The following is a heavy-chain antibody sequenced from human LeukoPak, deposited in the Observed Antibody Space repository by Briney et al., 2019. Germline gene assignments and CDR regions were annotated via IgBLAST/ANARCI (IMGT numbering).Heavy chain of an antibody. J-gene: IGHJ5*02. D-gene: IGHD2-2*02. Sequence: GASVKVSCKASGYTFTSNDINWVRQATGQGLEWMGWMNPNSGNTGYAQKFQGRVTMTRNTSISTAYMELSSLRSEDTAVYYCARVIVVVPAAIILDPWGQGTLVTVSS. CDR3: ARVIVVVPAAIILDP. V-gene: IGHV1-8*01. CDR1: GYTFTSND. CDR2: MNPNSGNT.